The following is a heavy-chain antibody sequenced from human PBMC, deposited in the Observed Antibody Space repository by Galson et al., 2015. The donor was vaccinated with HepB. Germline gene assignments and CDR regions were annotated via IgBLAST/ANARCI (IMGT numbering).Heavy chain of an antibody. CDR1: GFTFSSYS. CDR2: ISSSSSYI. CDR3: ARAPRYSYGYRLVSPGPLDY. Sequence: SLRLSCAASGFTFSSYSMNWVRQAPGKGLEWVSSISSSSSYIYYADSVKGRFTISRDNAKNSLYLQMNSLRAEDTAVYYCARAPRYSYGYRLVSPGPLDYWGQGTLVTVSS. D-gene: IGHD5-18*01. J-gene: IGHJ4*02. V-gene: IGHV3-21*01.